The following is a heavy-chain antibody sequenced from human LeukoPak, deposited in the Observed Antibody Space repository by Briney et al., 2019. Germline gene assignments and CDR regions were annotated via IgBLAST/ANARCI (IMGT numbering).Heavy chain of an antibody. J-gene: IGHJ4*02. CDR3: ARGTWGATTPDY. CDR2: INPSGGSA. CDR1: GYTFTRYY. D-gene: IGHD1-26*01. V-gene: IGHV1-46*01. Sequence: GASVKVSCKASGYTFTRYYMYWVRQAPGQGLEWMGIINPSGGSANYAQKFQGRVTMTRDTSTNTVYMELSRLRSDDTAVYYCARGTWGATTPDYWGQGTLVTVSS.